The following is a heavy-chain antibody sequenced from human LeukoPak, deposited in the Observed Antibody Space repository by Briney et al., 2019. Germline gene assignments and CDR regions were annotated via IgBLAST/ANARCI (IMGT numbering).Heavy chain of an antibody. CDR1: GYTFTSYG. CDR2: MNPNSGNT. V-gene: IGHV1-8*02. Sequence: ASVKVSCKASGYTFTSYGISWVRQAPGQGLEWMGWMNPNSGNTGYAQKFQGRVTMTRNTSVSTAYMELSSLRSEDTAVYYCAREVSSGYYYYYGMDVWGQGTTVTVSS. J-gene: IGHJ6*02. D-gene: IGHD3-22*01. CDR3: AREVSSGYYYYYGMDV.